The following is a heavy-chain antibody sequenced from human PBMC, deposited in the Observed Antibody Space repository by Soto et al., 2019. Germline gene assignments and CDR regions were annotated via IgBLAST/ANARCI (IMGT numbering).Heavy chain of an antibody. CDR3: ARQLERGDLPEGFEY. J-gene: IGHJ4*02. CDR1: GDSISSSHW. V-gene: IGHV4-4*02. CDR2: IFNSGTT. D-gene: IGHD1-1*01. Sequence: QVQLQESGPGLVEPSGTLSLTCAVSGDSISSSHWWSWVRQPPGKGLEWIGEIFNSGTTKYNPSLESRVTMSVDKSNNHLSLKLRSVTAADTAVYYCARQLERGDLPEGFEYWGQGTLATVSS.